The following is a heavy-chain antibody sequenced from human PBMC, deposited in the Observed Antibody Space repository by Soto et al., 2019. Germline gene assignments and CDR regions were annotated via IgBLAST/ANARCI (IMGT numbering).Heavy chain of an antibody. CDR1: GFTFSSYA. D-gene: IGHD5-18*01. V-gene: IGHV3-23*01. CDR3: AKMGSFVDTAMVSNH. CDR2: ISGSGGST. Sequence: PGGSLRLSCAASGFTFSSYAMSWVRQAPGKGLEWVSAISGSGGSTYYADSVKGRFTISRDNSKNTLYLQMNSLRAEDTAVYYCAKMGSFVDTAMVSNHWGQGTLVTVSS. J-gene: IGHJ5*02.